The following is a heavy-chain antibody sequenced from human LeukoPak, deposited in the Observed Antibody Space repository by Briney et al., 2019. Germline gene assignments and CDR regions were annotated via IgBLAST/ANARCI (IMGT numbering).Heavy chain of an antibody. CDR1: GFTFTNYC. CDR2: ITTGATFI. CDR3: GRDQVGTTKDLDY. D-gene: IGHD1-26*01. J-gene: IGHJ4*02. V-gene: IGHV3-21*06. Sequence: KPGGSLRLSCAASGFTFTNYCMHWVRQAPGKGLEWVASITTGATFIYYADSVKGRFTISRDNAKNSLYLQMNSLRAEDTAVYYCGRDQVGTTKDLDYWGQGTLVTVSS.